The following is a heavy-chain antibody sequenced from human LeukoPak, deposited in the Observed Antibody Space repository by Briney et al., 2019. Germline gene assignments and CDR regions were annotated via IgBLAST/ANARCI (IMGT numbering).Heavy chain of an antibody. CDR2: IYSGGST. CDR1: GFTVSSNY. V-gene: IGHV3-53*01. J-gene: IGHJ4*02. D-gene: IGHD1-26*01. CDR3: AKDRGSGRPDY. Sequence: GGSLRLSCAASGFTVSSNYMSRVRQAPGKGLEWVSVIYSGGSTYYADSVKGRFTISRDNSKNTLYLQMNSLRAEDTAVYYCAKDRGSGRPDYWGQGTLVTVSS.